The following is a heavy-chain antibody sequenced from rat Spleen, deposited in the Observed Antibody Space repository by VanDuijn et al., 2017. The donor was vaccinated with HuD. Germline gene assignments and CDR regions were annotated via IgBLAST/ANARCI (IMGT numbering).Heavy chain of an antibody. CDR1: GFTFSNYG. J-gene: IGHJ2*01. CDR2: ISPSGGST. CDR3: ATWGLLQWSHYFDY. D-gene: IGHD1-1*01. V-gene: IGHV5-19*01. Sequence: EVHLVESGGGLVQPGRSLKLSCAASGFTFSNYGMHWIRQAPTKGLEWVASISPSGGSTYYRDSVKGRFTISRDNAKSTLYLQMDSLRSEDTATYYCATWGLLQWSHYFDYWGQGVMVTVSS.